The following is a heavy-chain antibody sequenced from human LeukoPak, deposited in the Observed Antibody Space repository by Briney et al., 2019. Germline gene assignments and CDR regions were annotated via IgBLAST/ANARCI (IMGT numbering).Heavy chain of an antibody. J-gene: IGHJ5*02. V-gene: IGHV1-69*05. CDR3: ARDLKYYDSSGYYYRWFDP. D-gene: IGHD3-22*01. Sequence: GASVKVSCKASGGTFSSYAISWVRQAPGQGLEWMGGIIPIFGTANYAQKFQGRVTITTDESTSTAYMELSSLRSEDTAVYYCARDLKYYDSSGYYYRWFDPWGQGTLVTVSS. CDR2: IIPIFGTA. CDR1: GGTFSSYA.